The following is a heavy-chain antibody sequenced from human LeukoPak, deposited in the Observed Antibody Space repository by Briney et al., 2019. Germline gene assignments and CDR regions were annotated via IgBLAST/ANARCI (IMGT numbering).Heavy chain of an antibody. J-gene: IGHJ4*02. Sequence: PGGSLRLSCAASGFTFSNYAVMWVRQAPGQGLEWVSAITSGGAPRYADSVKGRFTISRDNSKNTLYLQMNSLRAEDTAVYYCAKGVAVASPYYFDYWGQGTLVTVSS. CDR3: AKGVAVASPYYFDY. CDR2: ITSGGAP. V-gene: IGHV3-23*01. CDR1: GFTFSNYA. D-gene: IGHD6-19*01.